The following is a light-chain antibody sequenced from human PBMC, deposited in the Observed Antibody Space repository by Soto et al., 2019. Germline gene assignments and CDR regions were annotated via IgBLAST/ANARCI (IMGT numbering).Light chain of an antibody. CDR3: QQYNNWPRT. CDR1: QNVRSS. CDR2: GAS. J-gene: IGKJ1*01. Sequence: EVVLTQSPGTLSLSPGERATLSCRASQNVRSSFLAWYQQKPGQAPRLLIYGASTRATGIPARSSGSGSGTEFTLTISSLQSEDFAVYYCQQYNNWPRTFGQGTKVDIK. V-gene: IGKV3-15*01.